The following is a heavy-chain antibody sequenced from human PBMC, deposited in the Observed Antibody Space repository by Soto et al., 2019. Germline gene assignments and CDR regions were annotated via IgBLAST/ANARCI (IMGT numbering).Heavy chain of an antibody. Sequence: EVQLLESGGGLVQPGGSLRLSCAASGFTFSSYAMSWVRQAPGKGLEWVSAISGSGGSTYYADSVKGRFTISRDNSKNTLYLQMNRLRAEDTAVYYCAKDPWCCYYLGTRVDYWGQGTLVTVSS. J-gene: IGHJ4*02. D-gene: IGHD3-3*01. CDR3: AKDPWCCYYLGTRVDY. CDR2: ISGSGGST. CDR1: GFTFSSYA. V-gene: IGHV3-23*01.